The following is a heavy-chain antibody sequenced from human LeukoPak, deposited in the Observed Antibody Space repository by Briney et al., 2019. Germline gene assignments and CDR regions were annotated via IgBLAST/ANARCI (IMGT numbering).Heavy chain of an antibody. CDR1: GFTFSNYG. Sequence: GGSLRLSCAASGFTFSNYGMHWVRQAPGKGLEWVVVIWYDGSDNYYADSVKGRCTISRDNSKNAVYLQMNSLRAEDTAVYCCARDGVDTAIVQGRYIDYWGQGTLVTVSS. V-gene: IGHV3-33*01. D-gene: IGHD5-18*01. J-gene: IGHJ4*02. CDR3: ARDGVDTAIVQGRYIDY. CDR2: IWYDGSDN.